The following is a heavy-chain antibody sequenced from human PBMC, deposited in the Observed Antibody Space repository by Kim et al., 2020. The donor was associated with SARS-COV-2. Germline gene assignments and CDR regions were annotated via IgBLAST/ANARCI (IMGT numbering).Heavy chain of an antibody. CDR2: IFYSGGT. Sequence: SETLSLTCIVSSDSFSAYYWSWIRQIPGKRLEWIGYIFYSGGTNYNPSLKSRATISWDTSRNQFSLDLTSVTQADTAGYYCARSEGRASWHQFDYRGQG. J-gene: IGHJ4*02. CDR1: SDSFSAYY. CDR3: ARSEGRASWHQFDY. V-gene: IGHV4-59*01.